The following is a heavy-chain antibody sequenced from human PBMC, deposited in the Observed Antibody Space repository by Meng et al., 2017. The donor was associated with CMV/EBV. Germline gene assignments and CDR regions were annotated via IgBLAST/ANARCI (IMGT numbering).Heavy chain of an antibody. CDR3: ALAEYSSSLFDY. Sequence: VQLVKYGAGVKQAEADVKFDYKPHGYTFTSYYLHWGRQAPGQGLGWMGICNPSGGSTSYAQKFQGRVTMTMDTSTSTVYMELSSLRSEDTAVYYCALAEYSSSLFDYWGQGTLVTVSS. D-gene: IGHD6-13*01. CDR1: GYTFTSYY. CDR2: CNPSGGST. J-gene: IGHJ4*02. V-gene: IGHV1-46*01.